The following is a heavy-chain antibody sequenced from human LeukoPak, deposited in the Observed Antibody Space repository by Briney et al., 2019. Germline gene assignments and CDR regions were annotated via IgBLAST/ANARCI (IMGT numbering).Heavy chain of an antibody. CDR1: GFSFSRLS. D-gene: IGHD3-22*01. CDR2: ISSSSSDM. Sequence: GGSLRLSCAASGFSFSRLSMSWVRQAPGKGLEWVSFISSSSSDMYYPDSLKGRFTISRDNAKNSLYLQMNSLRAEDTAVYYCARGTYYYETSGYYGSFDYWGQGILVTVSS. J-gene: IGHJ4*02. V-gene: IGHV3-21*06. CDR3: ARGTYYYETSGYYGSFDY.